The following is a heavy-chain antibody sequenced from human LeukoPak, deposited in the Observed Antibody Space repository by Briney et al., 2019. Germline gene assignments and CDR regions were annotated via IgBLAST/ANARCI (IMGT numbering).Heavy chain of an antibody. Sequence: PGGSLRLSCAASGFTFSSYSMNWVRQAPGKGLEWVSYISSSSSTIYYADSVKGRFTISRDNAKNSLYLQMNSLRAEDTAVYYCARGGRGTTYYDFWSGPLDYIDVWGKGTTVTVSS. V-gene: IGHV3-48*04. CDR2: ISSSSSTI. CDR3: ARGGRGTTYYDFWSGPLDYIDV. J-gene: IGHJ6*03. CDR1: GFTFSSYS. D-gene: IGHD3-3*01.